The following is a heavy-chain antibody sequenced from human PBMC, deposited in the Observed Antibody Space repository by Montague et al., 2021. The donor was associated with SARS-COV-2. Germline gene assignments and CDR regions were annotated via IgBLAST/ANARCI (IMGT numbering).Heavy chain of an antibody. V-gene: IGHV3-74*01. CDR2: INNDGSST. Sequence: SLRLSCAASGFTFSSYWMHWVRQAPGKGLVWVSRINNDGSSTNYADSVKGRFTISRDNAKNTLYLQMNSLRAEDTAVYYCARGEWLLSLFYYCCMDVWGKGTTVTVSS. J-gene: IGHJ6*03. CDR3: ARGEWLLSLFYYCCMDV. D-gene: IGHD3-3*01. CDR1: GFTFSSYW.